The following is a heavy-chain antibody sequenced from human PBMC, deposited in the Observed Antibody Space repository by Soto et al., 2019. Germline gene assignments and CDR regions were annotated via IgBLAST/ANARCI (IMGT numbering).Heavy chain of an antibody. V-gene: IGHV3-48*02. D-gene: IGHD3-10*01. CDR3: EKDGITHFDY. Sequence: EVQLVESGGGLVQPGGSLRLSCAASGFTFSSYSMNWVRQAPGKGLEWVSYISSSSSTIYYADSVKGRFTISRDNAKNSLYVQMNSLRDEDTAVYYCEKDGITHFDYWGQGTLVTVSS. CDR1: GFTFSSYS. CDR2: ISSSSSTI. J-gene: IGHJ4*02.